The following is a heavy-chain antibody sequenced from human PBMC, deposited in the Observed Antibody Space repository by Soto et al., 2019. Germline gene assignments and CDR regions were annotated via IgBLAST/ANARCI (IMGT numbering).Heavy chain of an antibody. CDR3: ARDWGDYDILTGDSKDNWFDP. V-gene: IGHV4-59*01. D-gene: IGHD3-9*01. Sequence: SETLSLTCTVSGGSISSYYWSWIRQPPGKGLEWIGYIYYSGSTNYNPSLKSRVTISIDTSKNQFSLNLSSVTAADTAVYYCARDWGDYDILTGDSKDNWFDPWGQGTLVTVSS. J-gene: IGHJ5*02. CDR2: IYYSGST. CDR1: GGSISSYY.